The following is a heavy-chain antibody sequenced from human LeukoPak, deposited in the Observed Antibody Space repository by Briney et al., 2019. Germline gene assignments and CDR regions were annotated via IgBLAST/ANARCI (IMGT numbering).Heavy chain of an antibody. J-gene: IGHJ5*02. CDR3: AKNGATSWIGGQNWFDP. D-gene: IGHD4/OR15-4a*01. Sequence: GGSLRLSCTASGFNFKNYAMAWVRLAPGKGLEWVSSISGSGESLYYADSVRDWFTTSRDNSKNTLYLNMNSLRVEDTAIYYCAKNGATSWIGGQNWFDPWGQGTLVTVSS. CDR1: GFNFKNYA. CDR2: ISGSGESL. V-gene: IGHV3-23*01.